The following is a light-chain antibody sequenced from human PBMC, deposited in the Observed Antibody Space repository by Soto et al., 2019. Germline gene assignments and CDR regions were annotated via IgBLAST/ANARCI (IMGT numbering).Light chain of an antibody. Sequence: EIVLTQSPGTLSLSPGERATFSCRTSQTINTEFLAWYQQRPGLAPRLLIHGTSYRATGIPDRFSGSGSGTDFTLTISALEPEDFAVYYCQLYGSSPLYAFGQGTKLEI. J-gene: IGKJ2*01. CDR3: QLYGSSPLYA. V-gene: IGKV3-20*01. CDR2: GTS. CDR1: QTINTEF.